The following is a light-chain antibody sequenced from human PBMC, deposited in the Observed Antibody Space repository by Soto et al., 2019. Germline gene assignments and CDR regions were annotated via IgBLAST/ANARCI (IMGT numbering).Light chain of an antibody. V-gene: IGKV1-5*03. Sequence: DIHMTQSPSTLSASVGDRVTITCRASQNINSWLAWYQQKPGKAPKLLIYEASSLEKGVPARFGGSGSGTEFTLAISNLQPDDFATYYCQQYETFSPWTFEQGTKVDIK. J-gene: IGKJ1*01. CDR3: QQYETFSPWT. CDR2: EAS. CDR1: QNINSW.